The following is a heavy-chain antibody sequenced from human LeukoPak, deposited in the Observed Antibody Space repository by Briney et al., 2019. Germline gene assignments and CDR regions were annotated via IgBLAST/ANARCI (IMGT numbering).Heavy chain of an antibody. J-gene: IGHJ5*02. CDR3: ARDGGYDFWSGHRTYNWFDP. V-gene: IGHV1-69*13. Sequence: PVASVKVSCKASGGTFSSYAISWVRQAPGQGLEWMGGIIPIFGTANYAQKFQGRVTITADESTSTAYMELSSLRSEDTAVYYCARDGGYDFWSGHRTYNWFDPWGQGTLVTVSS. D-gene: IGHD3-3*01. CDR1: GGTFSSYA. CDR2: IIPIFGTA.